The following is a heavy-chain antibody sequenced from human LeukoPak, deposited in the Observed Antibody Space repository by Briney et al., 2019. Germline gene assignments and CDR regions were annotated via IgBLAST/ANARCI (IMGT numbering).Heavy chain of an antibody. CDR3: ARLILLSGYYYGFDY. J-gene: IGHJ4*02. CDR1: GGSISSYY. Sequence: SETLSLTCTVSGGSISSYYWSWIRQPPGKGLEWIGYIYYSGSTNYNPSLKSRVTISVDTSKNQFSLKLSSVTAADTAVYYCARLILLSGYYYGFDYWGQGTLVTVSS. V-gene: IGHV4-59*01. CDR2: IYYSGST. D-gene: IGHD3-22*01.